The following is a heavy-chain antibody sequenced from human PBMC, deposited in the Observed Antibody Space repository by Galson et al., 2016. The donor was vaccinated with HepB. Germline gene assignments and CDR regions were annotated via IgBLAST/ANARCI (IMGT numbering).Heavy chain of an antibody. CDR2: INPYNGNT. CDR1: GYTFTSYG. J-gene: IGHJ4*02. V-gene: IGHV1-18*01. Sequence: SVKVSCKASGYTFTSYGFSWVRQAPGQGLEWMGWINPYNGNTNYAENLQGRVTMTTDTPTSTAYMELRSLRSDDTAVYYCARALHGDNFDWWGQGTPVTVSS. D-gene: IGHD4-17*01. CDR3: ARALHGDNFDW.